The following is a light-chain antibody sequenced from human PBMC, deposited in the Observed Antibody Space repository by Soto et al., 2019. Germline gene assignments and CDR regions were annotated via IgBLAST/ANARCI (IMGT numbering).Light chain of an antibody. CDR1: SSNVGSHS. Sequence: QSVLTQPPSASGTPGQRVTISCSGSSSNVGSHSVFWYQRLPGTAPKLLMYMNDQRPSGVPARFSGSKSGTSASLALSGLRSEDEADYYCAAWDGSLSAWVFGGGTQLTVL. CDR2: MND. J-gene: IGLJ3*02. V-gene: IGLV1-47*01. CDR3: AAWDGSLSAWV.